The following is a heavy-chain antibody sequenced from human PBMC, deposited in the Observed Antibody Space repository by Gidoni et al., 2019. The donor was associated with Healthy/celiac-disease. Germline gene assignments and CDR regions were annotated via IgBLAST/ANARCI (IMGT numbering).Heavy chain of an antibody. V-gene: IGHV3-9*01. Sequence: FTISRDNAKNSLYLQMNSLRAEDTALYYCAKGTYYYGSGSYYPYYFDYWGQGTLVTVSS. CDR3: AKGTYYYGSGSYYPYYFDY. D-gene: IGHD3-10*01. J-gene: IGHJ4*02.